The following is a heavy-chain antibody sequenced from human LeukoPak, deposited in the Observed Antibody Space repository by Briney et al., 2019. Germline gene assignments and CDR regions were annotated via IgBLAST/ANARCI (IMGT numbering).Heavy chain of an antibody. CDR3: AKDMVRGSGNDAFDI. J-gene: IGHJ3*02. V-gene: IGHV3-9*01. CDR2: ISWNSGSI. Sequence: GGSLRLSCAASGFTFDDYAMHWVRQAPGKGLEWVSGISWNSGSIGYADSVKGRFTISRDNAKNSLYLQMNSLRAEDTALYYCAKDMVRGSGNDAFDIWGQGTMVTVSS. D-gene: IGHD3-10*01. CDR1: GFTFDDYA.